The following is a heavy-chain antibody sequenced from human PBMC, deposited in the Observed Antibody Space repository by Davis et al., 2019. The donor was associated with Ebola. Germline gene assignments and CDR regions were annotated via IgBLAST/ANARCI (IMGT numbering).Heavy chain of an antibody. CDR3: ARDGTSRWPNHYGMDV. CDR2: IKQDGSEK. Sequence: GESLKISCAASGFTVSRYWMSWVRQAPGLGLEAVANIKQDGSEKYYVDSVKGRFTISRDNAKNSLFLQMKSLRVDDTAVYYCARDGTSRWPNHYGMDVWGQGITVTVSS. D-gene: IGHD6-13*01. V-gene: IGHV3-7*03. J-gene: IGHJ6*02. CDR1: GFTVSRYW.